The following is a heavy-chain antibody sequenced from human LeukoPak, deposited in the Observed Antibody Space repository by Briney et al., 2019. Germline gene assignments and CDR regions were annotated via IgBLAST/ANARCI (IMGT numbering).Heavy chain of an antibody. V-gene: IGHV1-69*05. J-gene: IGHJ4*02. D-gene: IGHD1-7*01. CDR2: IIAIFGTA. Sequence: SVSLSSTASGGTFTIYAISCGPQAPSQARGWMGGIIAIFGTANYAQKFQGRVTITTDESTSTAYMELSSLRSEDTAVYYCARDGGTETGTTPPFDYWGQGTLVTVSS. CDR3: ARDGGTETGTTPPFDY. CDR1: GGTFTIYA.